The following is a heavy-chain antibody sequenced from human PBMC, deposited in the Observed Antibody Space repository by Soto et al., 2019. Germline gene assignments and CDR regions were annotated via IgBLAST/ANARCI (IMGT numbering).Heavy chain of an antibody. CDR3: ARVIAPFYFDY. V-gene: IGHV1-3*05. CDR2: INAGNGNT. J-gene: IGHJ4*02. D-gene: IGHD6-13*01. CDR1: GYTFTSYA. Sequence: QVQLVQSGAEEKKPGASVKVSCKASGYTFTSYAMHWVRRAPGQRLEWMGLINAGNGNTKYSQQFQGRVTITRDTSAITAYMALSSLRTEDPAVYYCARVIAPFYFDYWGQGTLVNVSS.